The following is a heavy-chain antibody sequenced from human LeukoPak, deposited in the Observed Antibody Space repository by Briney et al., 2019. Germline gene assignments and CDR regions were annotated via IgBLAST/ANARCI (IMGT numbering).Heavy chain of an antibody. D-gene: IGHD2-2*01. Sequence: PGGSLRLSCAASGFTFNTYTMSWVRQAPGKRLEWVSAISGSGGSTYYADSVKGRFTISRDNSKNTLYLQMNSLRAEDTAVYYCAKDRRIVVVPAAYFDYWGQGTLVTVSS. V-gene: IGHV3-23*01. J-gene: IGHJ4*02. CDR3: AKDRRIVVVPAAYFDY. CDR1: GFTFNTYT. CDR2: ISGSGGST.